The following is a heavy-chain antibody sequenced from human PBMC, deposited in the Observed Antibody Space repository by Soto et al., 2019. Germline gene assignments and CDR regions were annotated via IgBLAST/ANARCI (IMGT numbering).Heavy chain of an antibody. Sequence: EVQLLESGGDLVQPGDSLRLSCAASGFTFSSYAMTWVRQAPGKGLEWVSVIRSCGDGTYYADSVEGRFTISRDNSRSSLYLEMRNLRPYDTAVYYCAKQQGPGTPYYYAMDVWGQGTTVTVS. V-gene: IGHV3-23*01. D-gene: IGHD3-10*01. J-gene: IGHJ6*02. CDR1: GFTFSSYA. CDR3: AKQQGPGTPYYYAMDV. CDR2: IRSCGDGT.